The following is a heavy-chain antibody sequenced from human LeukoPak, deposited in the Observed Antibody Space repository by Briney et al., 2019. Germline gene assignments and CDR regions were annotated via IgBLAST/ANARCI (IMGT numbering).Heavy chain of an antibody. J-gene: IGHJ4*02. CDR2: VSYDRSNE. CDR3: AKDGQVGATTYLDY. V-gene: IGHV3-30*18. D-gene: IGHD1-26*01. CDR1: GFTFRNYG. Sequence: GGSLRLSCATSGFTFRNYGMHWVRRAPGKGLEWVAVVSYDRSNEYYADSVKGRFTISRDNSKNTLYLQMNSLRPEDTAVYYCAKDGQVGATTYLDYWGQGTLVTVSS.